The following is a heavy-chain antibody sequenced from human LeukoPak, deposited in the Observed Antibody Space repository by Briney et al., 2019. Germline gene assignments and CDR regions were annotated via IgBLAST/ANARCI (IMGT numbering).Heavy chain of an antibody. CDR2: IYYSGST. J-gene: IGHJ4*02. D-gene: IGHD4-17*01. CDR3: ARENGDLSFDY. Sequence: SETLSLTCTVSGVSISSSSYSWGWIRQPPGKGLEWIGSIYYSGSTNYNPSLKSRVTISVDTSKNQFSLKLSSVTAADTAVYYCARENGDLSFDYWGQGTLVTVSS. V-gene: IGHV4-39*07. CDR1: GVSISSSSYS.